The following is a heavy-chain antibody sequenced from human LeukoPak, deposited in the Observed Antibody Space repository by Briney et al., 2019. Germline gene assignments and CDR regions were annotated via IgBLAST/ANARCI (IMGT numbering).Heavy chain of an antibody. V-gene: IGHV4-34*01. CDR1: GGSFSGYY. D-gene: IGHD2-2*01. Sequence: SETLSFTCAVYGGSFSGYYWSWIRQPPGKGLEWIGEINHSGSTNYNPSLKSRVTISVDTSKNQFSLKLSSVTAADTAVYYCARERTSCSGWFDPWGQGTLVTVSS. CDR2: INHSGST. CDR3: ARERTSCSGWFDP. J-gene: IGHJ5*02.